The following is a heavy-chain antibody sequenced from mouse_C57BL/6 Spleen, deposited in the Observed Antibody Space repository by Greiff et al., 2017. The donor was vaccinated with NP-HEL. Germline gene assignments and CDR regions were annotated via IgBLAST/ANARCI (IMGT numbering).Heavy chain of an antibody. D-gene: IGHD3-2*02. CDR2: INPNNGGT. V-gene: IGHV1-18*01. CDR3: ARDSSGYDY. J-gene: IGHJ2*01. CDR1: GCTFTDYN. Sequence: EVQLQRSGPELVKPGASVKIPCKASGCTFTDYNMDWVKQSHGKSLEWIGDINPNNGGTIYNQKFKGKATLTVDKSSSTAYMELRSLTSEDTAVYYCARDSSGYDYWGQSTTLTVSS.